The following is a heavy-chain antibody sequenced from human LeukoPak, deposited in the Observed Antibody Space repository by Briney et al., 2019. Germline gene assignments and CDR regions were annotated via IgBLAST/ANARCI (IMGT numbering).Heavy chain of an antibody. CDR1: GGSISSSSYS. CDR2: IYYSGST. D-gene: IGHD5-18*01. CDR3: ARPNSYGLGIDY. V-gene: IGHV4-39*01. Sequence: SETLSLTCTVSGGSISSSSYSWGWIRQPPGKGLEWIGSIYYSGSTYYNPSLKSRVTISVDTSKNQFSLKLSSVTAADTAVYYCARPNSYGLGIDYWGQGTLVTVSS. J-gene: IGHJ4*02.